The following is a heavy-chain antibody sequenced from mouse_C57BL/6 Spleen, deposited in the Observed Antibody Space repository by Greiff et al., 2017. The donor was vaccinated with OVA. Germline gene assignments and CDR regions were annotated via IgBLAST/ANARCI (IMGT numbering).Heavy chain of an antibody. D-gene: IGHD1-1*01. CDR1: GYAFSSYW. CDR3: ARPGSSSYFDY. V-gene: IGHV1-80*01. Sequence: VKVVESGAELVKPGASVKISCKASGYAFSSYWMNWVKQRPGKGLEWIGQIYPGDGDTNYNGKFKGKATLTADKSSSTAYMQLSSLTSEDSAVYFCARPGSSSYFDYWGQGTTLTVSS. CDR2: IYPGDGDT. J-gene: IGHJ2*01.